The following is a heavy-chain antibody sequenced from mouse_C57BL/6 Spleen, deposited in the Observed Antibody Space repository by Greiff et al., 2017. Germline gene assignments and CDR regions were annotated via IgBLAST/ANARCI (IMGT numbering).Heavy chain of an antibody. Sequence: VKLQESGAELVRPGTSVKVSCKASGYAFTNYLIEWVKQRPGQGLEWIGVINPGSGGTNYNEKFKGKATLTADKSSSTAYMQLSSLTSEDSAVYFCAREEDSYAMDYWGQGTSVTVSS. V-gene: IGHV1-54*01. CDR2: INPGSGGT. J-gene: IGHJ4*01. CDR3: AREEDSYAMDY. CDR1: GYAFTNYL.